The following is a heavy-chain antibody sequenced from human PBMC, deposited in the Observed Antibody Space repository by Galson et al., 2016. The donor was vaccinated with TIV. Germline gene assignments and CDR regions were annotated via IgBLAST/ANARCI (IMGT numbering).Heavy chain of an antibody. Sequence: SLRLSCAASGYTFSSHWMHWVRQAPGKGLVWVSRIDRDGSRITYADSVKGRFTISRDNAKNTLYLQMNSLRAEDTAMYYCARVFASYNFDYWGQGTLVTVSS. CDR2: IDRDGSRI. V-gene: IGHV3-74*01. CDR1: GYTFSSHW. D-gene: IGHD3-10*02. J-gene: IGHJ4*02. CDR3: ARVFASYNFDY.